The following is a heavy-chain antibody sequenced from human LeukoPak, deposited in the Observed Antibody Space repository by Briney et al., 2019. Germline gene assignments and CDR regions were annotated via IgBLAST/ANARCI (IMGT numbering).Heavy chain of an antibody. J-gene: IGHJ4*02. D-gene: IGHD6-13*01. Sequence: PGRSLRLSCAASGFTFSSYGMHWVRQAPGKGLEWVAVISYDGSNKYYADSVKGRSTISRDNSKNTLYLQMNSLRAEDTAVYYCAKDGSSSWSYFDYWGQGTLVTVSS. CDR2: ISYDGSNK. CDR3: AKDGSSSWSYFDY. CDR1: GFTFSSYG. V-gene: IGHV3-30*18.